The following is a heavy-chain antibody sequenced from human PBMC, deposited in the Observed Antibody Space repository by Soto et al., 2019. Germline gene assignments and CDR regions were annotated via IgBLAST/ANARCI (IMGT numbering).Heavy chain of an antibody. V-gene: IGHV1-69*13. Sequence: ASVKVSCKASGGTFSSYAISWVRQAPGQGLEWMGGIIPIFGTANYAQKFQGRVTITADESTSTAYMELSSLRSEDTAVYYCARGQLRFLEWSGDGMDVWGQGTTVTVSS. D-gene: IGHD3-3*01. CDR3: ARGQLRFLEWSGDGMDV. J-gene: IGHJ6*02. CDR2: IIPIFGTA. CDR1: GGTFSSYA.